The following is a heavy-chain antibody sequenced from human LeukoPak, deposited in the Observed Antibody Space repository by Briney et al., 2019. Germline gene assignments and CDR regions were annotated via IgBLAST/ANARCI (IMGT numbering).Heavy chain of an antibody. CDR1: GGSISSYY. Sequence: SETLSLTCTVSGGSISSYYWSWIRQPPGKGLEWIGYIYYSGSTNYNPSLKSRVTISLDTSKNQFSLKLSSVTAADTAVYYCARDMTIWFGELLSPSGMDVWGQGTTVTVSS. CDR3: ARDMTIWFGELLSPSGMDV. CDR2: IYYSGST. V-gene: IGHV4-59*01. J-gene: IGHJ6*02. D-gene: IGHD3-10*01.